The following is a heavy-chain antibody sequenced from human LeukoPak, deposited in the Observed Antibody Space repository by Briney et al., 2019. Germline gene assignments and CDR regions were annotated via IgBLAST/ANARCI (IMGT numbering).Heavy chain of an antibody. CDR2: IIPILGIA. J-gene: IGHJ4*02. Sequence: ASVKVSCKASGYTFTSYYMHWVRQAPGQGLEWMGRIIPILGIANYAQKFQGRVTITADKSTSTAYMELSSLRSEDTAVYYCARGFRPLDYWGQGTLVTVSS. CDR1: GYTFTSYY. CDR3: ARGFRPLDY. V-gene: IGHV1-69*04.